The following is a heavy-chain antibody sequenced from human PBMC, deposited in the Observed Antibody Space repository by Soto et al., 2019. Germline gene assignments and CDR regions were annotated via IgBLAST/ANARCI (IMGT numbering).Heavy chain of an antibody. Sequence: GGSLRLSCAASGFTFSNYAMSWVRQAPGEGLEWVSGISISGGTTYYAESVKGRFTISRDNSKNTLYLQVNSLRAEDTAVYYCAKGWSYDVLNGFDYWGQGTLVTVSS. J-gene: IGHJ4*02. CDR2: ISISGGTT. D-gene: IGHD3-9*01. V-gene: IGHV3-23*01. CDR1: GFTFSNYA. CDR3: AKGWSYDVLNGFDY.